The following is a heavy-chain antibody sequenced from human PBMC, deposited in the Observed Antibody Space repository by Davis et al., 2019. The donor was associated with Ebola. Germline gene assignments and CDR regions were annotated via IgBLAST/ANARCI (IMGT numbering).Heavy chain of an antibody. V-gene: IGHV3-7*01. Sequence: GESLKISCAASGFAFSTFWMSWVRQAPGKGLEWVANIQTDGSEKNYVDSVKGRFTISRDNAKNSVFLQMNILRAEDTAVYYCVRERGGVVSGSRDFYGLDVWGQGTTVTVS. CDR3: VRERGGVVSGSRDFYGLDV. D-gene: IGHD5/OR15-5a*01. J-gene: IGHJ6*02. CDR2: IQTDGSEK. CDR1: GFAFSTFW.